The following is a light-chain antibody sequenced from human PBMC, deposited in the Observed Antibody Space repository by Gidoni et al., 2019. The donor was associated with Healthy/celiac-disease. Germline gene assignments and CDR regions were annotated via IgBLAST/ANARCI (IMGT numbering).Light chain of an antibody. J-gene: IGKJ1*01. Sequence: DIQMTQSPSSLSASVGDRVTITCRAIQSISSYLNWYQQKPGKAHKLLIYAASSLQSGVPSRFSGSGSGTDFTLTISSLQPEDFATYYCQQSYSTAVTFGQGTKVEIK. V-gene: IGKV1-39*01. CDR3: QQSYSTAVT. CDR1: QSISSY. CDR2: AAS.